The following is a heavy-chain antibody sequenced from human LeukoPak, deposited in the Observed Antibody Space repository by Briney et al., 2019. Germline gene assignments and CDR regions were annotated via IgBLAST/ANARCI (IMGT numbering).Heavy chain of an antibody. V-gene: IGHV3-30*18. J-gene: IGHJ4*02. D-gene: IGHD2-2*01. CDR3: AKDVRHCSTTSCPLDY. CDR2: ISYDGSNK. CDR1: GFTFSRYG. Sequence: PGRSLRLSCAASGFTFSRYGMHWVRQAPGKGLEWVAVISYDGSNKYYGDSVKGRFTISRDNSKNTLYLQMNSLRVEDTAVYYCAKDVRHCSTTSCPLDYWGQGTLVTVSS.